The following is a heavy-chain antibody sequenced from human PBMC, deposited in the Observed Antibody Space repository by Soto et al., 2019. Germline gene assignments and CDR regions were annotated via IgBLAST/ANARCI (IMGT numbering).Heavy chain of an antibody. CDR3: ARDHSGGSGAYFDY. Sequence: SVKVSCKASGGTFSSYAISWVRQAPGQGLEWMGGIIPIFGTANYAQKFQGRVTITADESTSTAYMELSSLRSEDTAVYYCARDHSGGSGAYFDYWGQGTLVTISS. V-gene: IGHV1-69*13. CDR2: IIPIFGTA. CDR1: GGTFSSYA. J-gene: IGHJ4*02. D-gene: IGHD2-15*01.